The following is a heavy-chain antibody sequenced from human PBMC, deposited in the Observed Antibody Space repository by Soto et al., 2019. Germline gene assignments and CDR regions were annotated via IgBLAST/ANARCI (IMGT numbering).Heavy chain of an antibody. J-gene: IGHJ4*02. D-gene: IGHD6-19*01. CDR3: SRDSSGWPREYYFDY. CDR1: GGSISSSSYY. Sequence: PSETLSLTCTVSGGSISSSSYYWGWIRHPPGKGLEWIGSIYYSGSTYYNPSLKSRVTISVDTSKNQFSLKLSSVTAADTAVYYCSRDSSGWPREYYFDYWGQGTLVTVSS. CDR2: IYYSGST. V-gene: IGHV4-39*01.